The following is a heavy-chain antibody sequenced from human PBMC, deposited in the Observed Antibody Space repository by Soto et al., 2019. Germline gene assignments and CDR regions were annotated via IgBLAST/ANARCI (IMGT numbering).Heavy chain of an antibody. CDR1: GFTFSSYG. V-gene: IGHV3-33*01. CDR3: ARQAIAAAGEGAVGMDV. J-gene: IGHJ6*02. CDR2: IWYDGSNK. Sequence: QVQLVESGGGVVQPGRSLRLSCAAAGFTFSSYGMHWVRQAPGKGLEWVAVIWYDGSNKYYADSVKGRFTISRDNYKNTLYLQMNSLSAEDTAVYYCARQAIAAAGEGAVGMDVWGQGTTVTVSS. D-gene: IGHD6-13*01.